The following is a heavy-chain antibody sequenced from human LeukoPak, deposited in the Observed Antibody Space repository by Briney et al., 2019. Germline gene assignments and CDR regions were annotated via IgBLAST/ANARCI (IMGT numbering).Heavy chain of an antibody. D-gene: IGHD3-22*01. CDR3: ARGYYYDSSGGDY. V-gene: IGHV3-23*01. J-gene: IGHJ4*02. Sequence: GGSLRLSCAASGFTFSSYAMSWVRQAPGKGLEWVSAISGSGGSTYYADSVKGRFTISRDNSKNTLYLQMNSLRAEDTAVYYCARGYYYDSSGGDYWGQGTLVTVSS. CDR1: GFTFSSYA. CDR2: ISGSGGST.